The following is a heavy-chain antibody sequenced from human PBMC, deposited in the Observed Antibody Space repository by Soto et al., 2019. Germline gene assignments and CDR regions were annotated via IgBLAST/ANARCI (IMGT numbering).Heavy chain of an antibody. CDR2: ISSSSSYI. CDR3: ARDLSPRYDGDYVGANY. Sequence: PGGSLRLSCAASGFTFSSYSMNWVRQAPGKGLEWVSSISSSSSYIYYADSVKGRFTISRDNAKNSLYLQMNSLRAEDTAVYYCARDLSPRYDGDYVGANYWGQGTLVTVSS. D-gene: IGHD4-17*01. CDR1: GFTFSSYS. J-gene: IGHJ4*02. V-gene: IGHV3-21*01.